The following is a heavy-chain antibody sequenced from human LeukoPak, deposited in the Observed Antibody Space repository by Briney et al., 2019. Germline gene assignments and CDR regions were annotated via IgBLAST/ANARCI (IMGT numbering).Heavy chain of an antibody. CDR2: IIPNSVVT. Sequence: ASVKFSGKASGYTFTGYYMHWVRQAPGQGLEWRGWIIPNSVVTNYAQKFQGRVTMTRDTSFSTAYMGLSRLRSDDTAVYYCTRLAPTNPYTSLPPFDYWGQGTLVTVSS. CDR1: GYTFTGYY. V-gene: IGHV1-2*02. J-gene: IGHJ4*02. CDR3: TRLAPTNPYTSLPPFDY. D-gene: IGHD2-8*01.